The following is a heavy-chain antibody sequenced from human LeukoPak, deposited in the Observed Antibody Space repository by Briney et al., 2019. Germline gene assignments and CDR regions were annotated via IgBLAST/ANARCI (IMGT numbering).Heavy chain of an antibody. CDR3: ARWYYDSSGYYLDY. CDR1: GFTFSSYD. Sequence: GGSLRLSCAASGFTFSSYDMHWVRQATGKGLEWVSAIGTAGDTYYPGSVKGRFTISRENAKNSLYLQMNSLRAGDTAVYYCARWYYDSSGYYLDYWGQGTLVTVSS. V-gene: IGHV3-13*01. D-gene: IGHD3-22*01. CDR2: IGTAGDT. J-gene: IGHJ4*02.